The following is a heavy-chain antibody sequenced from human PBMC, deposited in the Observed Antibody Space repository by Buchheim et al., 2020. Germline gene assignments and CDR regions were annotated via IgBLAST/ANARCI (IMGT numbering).Heavy chain of an antibody. CDR3: AEGGSYDGFDY. CDR1: GFTFNKFA. CDR2: ITSTGGST. D-gene: IGHD3-3*01. J-gene: IGHJ4*02. V-gene: IGHV3-23*01. Sequence: EVQLLESGGGLVQPGGSLRLSCAASGFTFNKFAMTWVRQAPGKGLEWVSTITSTGGSTYYADSVKGRFTISSDNSKDTLSLQMDSLRAEDTAVYYCAEGGSYDGFDYWGQGTL.